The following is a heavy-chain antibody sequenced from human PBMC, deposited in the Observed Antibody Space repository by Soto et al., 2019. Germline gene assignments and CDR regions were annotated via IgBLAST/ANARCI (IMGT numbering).Heavy chain of an antibody. J-gene: IGHJ4*02. CDR3: ARTQGSGVSDY. Sequence: QVQMQESGPGLVKPSETLSLACSVSGDSITHNYWSWIRQPPGKGLEWMAYISHSARLNYDTSPKSRVSITLDTSKNQFSLRVNSLTPADTAVYYCARTQGSGVSDYWGQGTLVTVSS. CDR1: GDSITHNY. D-gene: IGHD3-3*01. CDR2: ISHSARL. V-gene: IGHV4-59*01.